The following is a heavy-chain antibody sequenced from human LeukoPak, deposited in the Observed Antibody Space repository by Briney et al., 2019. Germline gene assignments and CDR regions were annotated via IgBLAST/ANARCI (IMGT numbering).Heavy chain of an antibody. CDR2: ISGSGGST. CDR3: AKGSYGDYAH. V-gene: IGHV3-23*01. Sequence: GGSLRLSCAASGFTFSSYAMSWVRQAPGKGLEWVSAISGSGGSTYYADSVKGRFTIFRDNSKNTLSLQMNILRVEDTAVYYCAKGSYGDYAHWGQGTLVTVSS. J-gene: IGHJ4*02. D-gene: IGHD4-17*01. CDR1: GFTFSSYA.